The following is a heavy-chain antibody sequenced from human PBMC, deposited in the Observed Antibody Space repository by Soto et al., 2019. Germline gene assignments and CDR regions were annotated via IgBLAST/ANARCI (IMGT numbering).Heavy chain of an antibody. CDR3: ARDPRDGYNLVDYYYGMDV. J-gene: IGHJ6*02. Sequence: GGSLRLSCAASGFTFSSYAMHWVRQAPGKGLEWVAVISYDGSNKYYADSVKGRFTISRDNSKNTLYLQMNSLRAEDTAVYYCARDPRDGYNLVDYYYGMDVWGQGTTVTVSS. D-gene: IGHD5-12*01. CDR2: ISYDGSNK. V-gene: IGHV3-30-3*01. CDR1: GFTFSSYA.